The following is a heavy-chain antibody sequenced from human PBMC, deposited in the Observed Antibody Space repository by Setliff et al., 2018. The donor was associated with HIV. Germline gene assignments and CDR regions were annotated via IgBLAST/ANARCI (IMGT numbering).Heavy chain of an antibody. CDR2: IKSKTDGVTT. CDR1: GFTFSTAY. V-gene: IGHV3-15*01. Sequence: GGSLRLSCAASGFTFSTAYMTWVRQAPGKGLEWVGRIKSKTDGVTTDSAAPVKGRFIISRDDSKSTVYLQMNSLKIEDTAVYYCVKGPFNWDDVYWGQGTLVTVSS. J-gene: IGHJ4*02. CDR3: VKGPFNWDDVY. D-gene: IGHD1-1*01.